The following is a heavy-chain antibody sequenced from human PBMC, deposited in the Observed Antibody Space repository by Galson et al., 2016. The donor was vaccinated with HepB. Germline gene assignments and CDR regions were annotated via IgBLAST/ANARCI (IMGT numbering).Heavy chain of an antibody. CDR3: AKEDLWSYVD. CDR2: ISGRTSHI. J-gene: IGHJ4*02. CDR1: GFTFGDYY. Sequence: SLRLSCAASGFTFGDYYMNWVRQVPGKGLEWVSAISGRTSHIYYADSVRGRFTISRDNAKNSLYLQMNSLRAEETAVYYCAKEDLWSYVDWGQGTLVTVSS. D-gene: IGHD3-3*01. V-gene: IGHV3-21*06.